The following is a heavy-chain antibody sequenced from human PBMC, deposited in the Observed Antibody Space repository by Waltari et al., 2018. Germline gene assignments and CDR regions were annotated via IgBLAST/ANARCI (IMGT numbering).Heavy chain of an antibody. CDR1: GFPLRPYS. CDR2: IGTTDSYI. V-gene: IGHV3-21*02. Sequence: EVQLVESGGGLVKPGGSLRLSCAASGFPLRPYSMSWIRQAPGKGLEWVSSIGTTDSYIYYANSVRGRFTISRDNAKNSLFLQMNGLRADDTGVYYCARDGEFLRLGTTDYWGQGTLITVSS. CDR3: ARDGEFLRLGTTDY. D-gene: IGHD3-10*01. J-gene: IGHJ4*02.